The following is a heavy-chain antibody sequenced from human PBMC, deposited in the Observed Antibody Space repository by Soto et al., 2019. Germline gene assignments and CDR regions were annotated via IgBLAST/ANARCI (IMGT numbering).Heavy chain of an antibody. J-gene: IGHJ4*02. Sequence: GGSLRLSCVGSGFTFSSFEMNWVRQTPGKGLGWLSYIGRSGETIYYADSVKGRFTISRDNAKSSLFLQMNGLRNDDTGIYYCARDSRGGAARRPTFYYWGRGTLVTVSS. CDR1: GFTFSSFE. V-gene: IGHV3-48*03. CDR2: IGRSGETI. CDR3: ARDSRGGAARRPTFYY. D-gene: IGHD6-6*01.